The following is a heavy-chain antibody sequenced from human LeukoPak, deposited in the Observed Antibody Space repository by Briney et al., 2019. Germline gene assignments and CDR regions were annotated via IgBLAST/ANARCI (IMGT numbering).Heavy chain of an antibody. Sequence: SETLSLTCAVYGGSFSGYYWSWICQPPGKGLEWIGEINHSGSTNYNPSLKSRVTISVDTSKNQFSLKLSSVTAADTAVYYCARDPVSVEKYYFDYWGQGTLVTVSS. V-gene: IGHV4-34*01. CDR1: GGSFSGYY. J-gene: IGHJ4*02. CDR2: INHSGST. D-gene: IGHD1-1*01. CDR3: ARDPVSVEKYYFDY.